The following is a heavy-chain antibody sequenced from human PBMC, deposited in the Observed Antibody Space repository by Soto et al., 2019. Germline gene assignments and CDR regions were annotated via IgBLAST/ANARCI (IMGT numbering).Heavy chain of an antibody. V-gene: IGHV3-15*01. CDR2: IKSKTDGGTA. CDR1: RFSFTNAW. D-gene: IGHD1-26*01. J-gene: IGHJ6*02. Sequence: EVQLVESGGGFVQPGGSLRLSCVASRFSFTNAWMSWVRQAPGKGPEWVGRIKSKTDGGTADYAAPVTGRLTISRDDSKNTLYLPMDSLKIEDTALYQCSRDIGIYGLDIWGQGTTVTVS. CDR3: SRDIGIYGLDI.